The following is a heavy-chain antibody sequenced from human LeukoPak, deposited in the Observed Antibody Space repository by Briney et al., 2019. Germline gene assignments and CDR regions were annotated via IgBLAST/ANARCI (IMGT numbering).Heavy chain of an antibody. CDR2: IIPIFGTA. J-gene: IGHJ5*02. V-gene: IGHV1-69*13. Sequence: ASVKVSCKASGGTFTSYAISWVRHAPGQGLEWMGGIIPIFGTANYAQKFQGRVTSTADESTSTAYMELSSLRSEDTAVYYCARDLEVATQYNWFDPWGQGTLVTVSS. D-gene: IGHD5-12*01. CDR3: ARDLEVATQYNWFDP. CDR1: GGTFTSYA.